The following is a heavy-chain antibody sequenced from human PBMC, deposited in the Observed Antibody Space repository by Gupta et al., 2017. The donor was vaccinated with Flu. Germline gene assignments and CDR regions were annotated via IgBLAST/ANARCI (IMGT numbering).Heavy chain of an antibody. CDR2: ISAHSGHT. D-gene: IGHD1-1*01. V-gene: IGHV1-18*01. CDR3: ARGGTYFDY. J-gene: IGHJ4*02. Sequence: QVQLVQSGAEVKKPGASMKVSCKASGYTLASYGLTWVRQAPGQGLEWVGWISAHSGHTNYAQKLQGRVTLTTDTSTSTAYMELRSLRSDDTAMYYCARGGTYFDYWGQGTPVTVSS. CDR1: GYTLASYG.